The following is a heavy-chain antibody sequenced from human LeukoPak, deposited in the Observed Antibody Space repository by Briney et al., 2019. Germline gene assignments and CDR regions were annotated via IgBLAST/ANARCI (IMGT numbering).Heavy chain of an antibody. CDR2: TNPSGGST. V-gene: IGHV1-46*01. J-gene: IGHJ5*02. CDR1: GYTFTSYY. CDR3: AREKRITMVRGVTSAPNWFDP. Sequence: ASVKVSCKASGYTFTSYYMHWVRQAPGQGLEWMGITNPSGGSTSYAQKFQGRVTMTRDTSTSTVYMELSSLRSEDTAVYYCAREKRITMVRGVTSAPNWFDPWGQGTLVTVSS. D-gene: IGHD3-10*01.